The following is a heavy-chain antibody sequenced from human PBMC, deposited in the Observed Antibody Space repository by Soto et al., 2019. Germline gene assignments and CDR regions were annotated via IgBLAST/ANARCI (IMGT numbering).Heavy chain of an antibody. Sequence: SETLSLTCTVSGGSISSYYWSWIRQPPGKGLEWIGYIYYSGSTNYNPSLKSRVTISVDTSKNQFSLKLSSVTAADTAVYYCAGGGYSYGYYLNHANWFDPWGQGTLVTVSS. J-gene: IGHJ5*02. V-gene: IGHV4-59*01. CDR1: GGSISSYY. D-gene: IGHD5-18*01. CDR3: AGGGYSYGYYLNHANWFDP. CDR2: IYYSGST.